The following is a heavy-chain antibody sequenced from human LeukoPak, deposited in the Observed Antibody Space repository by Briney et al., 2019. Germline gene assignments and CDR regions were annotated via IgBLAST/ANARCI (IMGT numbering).Heavy chain of an antibody. D-gene: IGHD3-22*01. Sequence: ASVKVSCKASGYTFTGYYMHWVRQAPGQGLEWMGWINPNSGGTNYAQKFQGRVTMTRDTSISTAYMELSRLRFDDTAVYYCARVPDSSVAIDAFDIWGQGTMVTVSS. CDR2: INPNSGGT. CDR3: ARVPDSSVAIDAFDI. J-gene: IGHJ3*02. CDR1: GYTFTGYY. V-gene: IGHV1-2*02.